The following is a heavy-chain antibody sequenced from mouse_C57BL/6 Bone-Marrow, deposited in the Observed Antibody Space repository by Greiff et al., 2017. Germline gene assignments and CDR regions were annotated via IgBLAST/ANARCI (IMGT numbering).Heavy chain of an antibody. D-gene: IGHD4-1*01. Sequence: EVKLMESGGGLVKPGGSLKLSCAASGFTFSDYGMHWVRQAPEKGLEWVAYISSGSSTIYYADTVKGRFTISRDNAKNTLFLQMTSLRSEDTAMYYCAKLGRGYAMDYWGQGTSVTVSS. J-gene: IGHJ4*01. V-gene: IGHV5-17*01. CDR1: GFTFSDYG. CDR2: ISSGSSTI. CDR3: AKLGRGYAMDY.